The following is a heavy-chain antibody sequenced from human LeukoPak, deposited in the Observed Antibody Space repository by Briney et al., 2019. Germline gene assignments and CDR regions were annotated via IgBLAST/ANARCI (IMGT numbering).Heavy chain of an antibody. Sequence: ASVKVSCKASGYTFTSYGISWVRQAPGQGLEWMGWISAYNGNTNYAQRLQGRVTMTTDTSTSTAYMELRSLRSDDTAVYYCARDPYDCSSTSCYDYWGQGTLVTVSS. V-gene: IGHV1-18*01. CDR2: ISAYNGNT. D-gene: IGHD2-2*01. CDR1: GYTFTSYG. CDR3: ARDPYDCSSTSCYDY. J-gene: IGHJ4*02.